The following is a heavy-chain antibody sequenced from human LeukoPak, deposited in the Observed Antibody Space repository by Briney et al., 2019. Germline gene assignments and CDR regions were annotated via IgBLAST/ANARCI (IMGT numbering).Heavy chain of an antibody. V-gene: IGHV4-59*01. CDR2: IYYSGST. CDR1: GGSISSYY. CDR3: ARGYCRGGSCLPNLDAFDI. J-gene: IGHJ3*02. D-gene: IGHD2-15*01. Sequence: SETLSLTCTVSGGSISSYYWSWIWQPPGKGLEWIGYIYYSGSTSYNPSLKSRVTISVDTSKNQFSLKLSSVTAADTAVYYCARGYCRGGSCLPNLDAFDIWGQGTMVTVSS.